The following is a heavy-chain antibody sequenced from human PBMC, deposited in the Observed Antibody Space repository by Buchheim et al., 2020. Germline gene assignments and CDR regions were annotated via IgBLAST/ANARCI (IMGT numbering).Heavy chain of an antibody. V-gene: IGHV3-30*18. CDR2: ISYDGSNK. J-gene: IGHJ1*01. CDR3: AKARGGYSSGWYSGEYFQH. D-gene: IGHD6-19*01. Sequence: QVQLVESGGGVVQPGRSLRLSCAASGFTFSSYGMHWVRQAPGKGLEWVAVISYDGSNKYYADSVKGRFTISRENSKTTLSLQMNSLRAEDTAVYYCAKARGGYSSGWYSGEYFQHWGQGTL. CDR1: GFTFSSYG.